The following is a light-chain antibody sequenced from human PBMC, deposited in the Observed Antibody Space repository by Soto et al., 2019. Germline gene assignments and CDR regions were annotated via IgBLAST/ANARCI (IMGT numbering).Light chain of an antibody. J-gene: IGKJ3*01. Sequence: EIVLTQSPATLSLSPGERATLSCRASQSVSSYLAWYQQKPGQAPRLLIYDASNRATGIPARFSGSGSGTDFTLTIGSLEPEDFAVYYCQQRSSWPLSTFGRGTKVDIK. CDR3: QQRSSWPLST. V-gene: IGKV3-11*01. CDR1: QSVSSY. CDR2: DAS.